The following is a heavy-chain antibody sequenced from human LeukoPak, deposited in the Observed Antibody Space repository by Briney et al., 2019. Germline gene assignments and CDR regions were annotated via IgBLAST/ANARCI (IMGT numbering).Heavy chain of an antibody. V-gene: IGHV3-7*01. CDR2: IKEDGSQK. CDR3: LRDYQGY. CDR1: GFTFSSYW. Sequence: TGGSLRLSCAASGFTFSSYWMSWVRQAPGKGLEWVANIKEDGSQKYYVDSVEGRFTISRDNAKNSLYPQMNSLRAEGTALYYCLRDYQGYWGQGTLVTVSS. J-gene: IGHJ4*02. D-gene: IGHD6-13*01.